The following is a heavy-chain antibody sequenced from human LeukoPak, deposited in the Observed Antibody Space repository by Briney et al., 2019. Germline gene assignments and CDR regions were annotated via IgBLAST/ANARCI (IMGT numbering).Heavy chain of an antibody. D-gene: IGHD3-10*01. J-gene: IGHJ6*03. CDR3: ARGRVTMVRGVYYYYYYMDV. CDR1: GGSFSGYY. V-gene: IGHV4-34*01. Sequence: KASETLSLTCAVYGGSFSGYYWSWIRQPPGKGLEWIGGINHSGSTNYNPSLKSRVTISVDTSKNQFSLKLSSVTAADTAVYYCARGRVTMVRGVYYYYYYMDVWGKGTTVTVSS. CDR2: INHSGST.